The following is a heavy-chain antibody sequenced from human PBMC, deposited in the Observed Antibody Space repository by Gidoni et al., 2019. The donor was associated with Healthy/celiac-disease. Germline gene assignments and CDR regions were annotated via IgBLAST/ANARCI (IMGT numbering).Heavy chain of an antibody. V-gene: IGHV1-2*04. Sequence: QVQLVQSGAEVKKPGASVKVSCKASGYTFTGYYMHWVRQAPGQGLEWMGWINPNSGGTNYAQKFQGWVTMTRDTSISTAYMELSRLRSDDTAVYYCARDVYDSSGFSAFDIWGQGTMVTVSS. CDR1: GYTFTGYY. J-gene: IGHJ3*02. CDR3: ARDVYDSSGFSAFDI. CDR2: INPNSGGT. D-gene: IGHD3-22*01.